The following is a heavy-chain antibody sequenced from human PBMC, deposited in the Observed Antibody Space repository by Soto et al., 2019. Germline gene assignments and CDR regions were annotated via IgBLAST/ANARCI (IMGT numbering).Heavy chain of an antibody. CDR3: ASSIN. CDR2: IWYDGSNK. Sequence: VQLVESGGGLVKPGGSLRLSCAASGFTFSSYGMHWVRQAPGKGLDWVVVIWYDGSNKDYAESVKGRFTISRDNSKNMLYLQMNSLRADDTAVYYCASSINWGQGTLVTVSS. J-gene: IGHJ4*02. V-gene: IGHV3-33*08. CDR1: GFTFSSYG.